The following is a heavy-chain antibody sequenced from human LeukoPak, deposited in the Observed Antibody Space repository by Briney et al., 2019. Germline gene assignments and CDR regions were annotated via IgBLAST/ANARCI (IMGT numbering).Heavy chain of an antibody. CDR2: ISYDGSNK. J-gene: IGHJ4*02. CDR1: GFTFSSYA. V-gene: IGHV3-30*04. CDR3: ARDYGDYFDY. Sequence: GGSLRLSCAASGFTFSSYAMPWVRQAPGKGLEWVAVISYDGSNKYYADSVKGRFTISRDNSKNTLYLQMNSLRAGDTAVYYCARDYGDYFDYWGQGTLVTVSS. D-gene: IGHD4-17*01.